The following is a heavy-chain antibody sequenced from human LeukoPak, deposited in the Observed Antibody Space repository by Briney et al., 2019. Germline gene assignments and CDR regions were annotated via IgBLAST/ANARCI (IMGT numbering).Heavy chain of an antibody. V-gene: IGHV3-73*01. J-gene: IGHJ4*02. CDR1: GFTFSGSA. CDR2: IRSKANSYAT. Sequence: GGSLRLSCAASGFTFSGSAMHWVRQASGKGLEWVGRIRSKANSYATAYAASVKGRFTISRDDSKNTAYLQMNSLKTEDTAVYYCGRDSRWAQPDCWGQGTLVTVSS. D-gene: IGHD5-24*01. CDR3: GRDSRWAQPDC.